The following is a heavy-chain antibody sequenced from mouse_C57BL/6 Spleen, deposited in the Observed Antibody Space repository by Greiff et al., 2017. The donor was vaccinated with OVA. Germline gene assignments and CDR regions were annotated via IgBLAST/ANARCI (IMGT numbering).Heavy chain of an antibody. CDR2: IYPGDGDT. Sequence: QVQLQQSGPELVKPGASVKISCKASGYAFSSSWMHWVKQRPGKGLEWIGRIYPGDGDTTSNGKFKGKATLTADKSSSTAYMQLSSLTSEDSAVYFCARPQTAQATGFAYWGQGTLVTVSA. J-gene: IGHJ3*01. CDR1: GYAFSSSW. D-gene: IGHD3-2*02. V-gene: IGHV1-82*01. CDR3: ARPQTAQATGFAY.